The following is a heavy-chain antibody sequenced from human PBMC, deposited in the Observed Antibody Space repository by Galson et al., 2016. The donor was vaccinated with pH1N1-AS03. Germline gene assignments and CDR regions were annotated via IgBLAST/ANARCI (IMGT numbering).Heavy chain of an antibody. CDR2: VRGSDGTT. V-gene: IGHV3-23*01. D-gene: IGHD6-6*01. CDR1: GFTFSNYA. Sequence: SLRLSCAASGFTFSNYAMNWVRQAPGKGLEWVSGVRGSDGTTHYADSVKGRFTISRDTSKSTLYLQVNGLRAEDTAIYYCAKTIAARLYCSDSWGQGTLVTVSS. CDR3: AKTIAARLYCSDS. J-gene: IGHJ4*02.